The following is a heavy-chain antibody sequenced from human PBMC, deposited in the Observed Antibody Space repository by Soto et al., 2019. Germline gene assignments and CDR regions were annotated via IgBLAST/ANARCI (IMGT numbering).Heavy chain of an antibody. V-gene: IGHV1-8*01. CDR2: MNPNSGNT. J-gene: IGHJ5*02. D-gene: IGHD2-21*02. CDR1: GYTFTSYD. Sequence: QVQLVQSGAEVKKPGASVKVSCKASGYTFTSYDINWVRQATGQGLEWMGWMNPNSGNTGYAQKFQGRVTMTRNTSRSTAYRELSSLRSEDTAVYYCARGRIPAVTARFDPWGQGTLVTVSS. CDR3: ARGRIPAVTARFDP.